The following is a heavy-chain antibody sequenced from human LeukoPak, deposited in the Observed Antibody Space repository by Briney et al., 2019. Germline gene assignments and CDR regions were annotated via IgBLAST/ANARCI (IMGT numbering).Heavy chain of an antibody. CDR2: INGDGRYI. CDR3: ARYSWTEIPWY. J-gene: IGHJ4*02. D-gene: IGHD2-21*01. V-gene: IGHV3-21*01. CDR1: GFTSSTYT. Sequence: GGSLRLSCAASGFTSSTYTMNWVRQAPGKGLEWVSSINGDGRYIYYADSMKGRFTISRDNAKNSLYLQMNSLRAEDTAMYYCARYSWTEIPWYWGQGTLVAVSS.